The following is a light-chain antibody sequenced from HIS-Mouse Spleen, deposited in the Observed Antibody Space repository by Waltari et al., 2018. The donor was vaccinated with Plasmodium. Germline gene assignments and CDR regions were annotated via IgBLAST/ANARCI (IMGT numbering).Light chain of an antibody. CDR3: QQYNSYSWT. V-gene: IGKV1-5*03. CDR2: KAS. CDR1: QSISSW. Sequence: DIQMTQSPSTLSASVGDRGTITCRASQSISSWLAWYPQKPGKAPKLLIYKASSLESGVPSRFSGSRSGTEFTLTISSLQPDDFATYYCQQYNSYSWTFGQGTKVEIK. J-gene: IGKJ1*01.